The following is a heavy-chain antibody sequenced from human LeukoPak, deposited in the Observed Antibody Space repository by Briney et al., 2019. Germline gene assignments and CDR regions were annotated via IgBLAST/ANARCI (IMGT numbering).Heavy chain of an antibody. CDR1: GGSFSGYY. CDR3: SKILRVSYYYYYMDV. V-gene: IGHV4-34*01. J-gene: IGHJ6*03. CDR2: INHSGST. Sequence: SETLSLTCAVYGGSFSGYYWSWIRQPPGKGLEWIGEINHSGSTNYNPSLKSRVTISVDTSKNQFSLKLSSVTAADTAVYYCSKILRVSYYYYYMDVWGKGTTVTVSS. D-gene: IGHD4-17*01.